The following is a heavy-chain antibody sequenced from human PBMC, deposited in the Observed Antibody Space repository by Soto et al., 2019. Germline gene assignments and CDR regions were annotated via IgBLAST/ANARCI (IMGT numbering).Heavy chain of an antibody. CDR1: GYTFTSYA. Sequence: EASVKVSCKASGYTFTSYAMHWVRQAPGQRLEWMGWINAGNGNTKYSQKFQGRVTITRDTSASTAYMELSSLRSEDTAVYYCARGLAARLNYYYYYMDVWGKGTTVTVSS. CDR3: ARGLAARLNYYYYYMDV. D-gene: IGHD6-6*01. CDR2: INAGNGNT. J-gene: IGHJ6*03. V-gene: IGHV1-3*01.